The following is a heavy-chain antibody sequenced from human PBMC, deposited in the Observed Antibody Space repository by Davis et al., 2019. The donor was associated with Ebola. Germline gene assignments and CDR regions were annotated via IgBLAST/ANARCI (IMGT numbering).Heavy chain of an antibody. V-gene: IGHV3-66*01. CDR1: GFTFSSYA. CDR2: IYSGGST. CDR3: ARVRVLTHQLWLLEGFDY. Sequence: GGSLRLSCAASGFTFSSYAMSWVRQAPGKGLEWVSVIYSGGSTYYADSVKGRFTISRDNSKNTLYLQMNSLRAEDTAVYYCARVRVLTHQLWLLEGFDYWGQGTLVTVSS. J-gene: IGHJ4*02. D-gene: IGHD5-18*01.